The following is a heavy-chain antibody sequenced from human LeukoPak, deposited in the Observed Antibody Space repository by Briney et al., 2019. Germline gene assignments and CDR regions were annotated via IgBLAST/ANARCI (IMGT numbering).Heavy chain of an antibody. Sequence: SETLSLTCTVSGGSISSSSYYWGWIRQPPGKGLEWIGSIYYSGSTYYNPSLKSRVTISVDTSKNQFSLKLSSVTAADTAVYYCARYQLLNWFDPWGQGTLVTVSS. CDR2: IYYSGST. V-gene: IGHV4-39*07. J-gene: IGHJ5*02. CDR1: GGSISSSSYY. CDR3: ARYQLLNWFDP. D-gene: IGHD2-2*01.